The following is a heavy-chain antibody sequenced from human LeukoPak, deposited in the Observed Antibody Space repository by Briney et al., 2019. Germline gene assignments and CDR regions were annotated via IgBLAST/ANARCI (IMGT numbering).Heavy chain of an antibody. CDR3: ARGGPYGDYGSGYFDY. Sequence: SETLSLTCTVSGGSISSGGYYWSWIRQHPGKGLEWIGYIYYSGSAYYNPSLKSRVTISVDTSKNQFSLKLTSVTAADTAVYYCARGGPYGDYGSGYFDYWGQGTLVTVSS. CDR1: GGSISSGGYY. J-gene: IGHJ4*02. D-gene: IGHD4-17*01. V-gene: IGHV4-31*03. CDR2: IYYSGSA.